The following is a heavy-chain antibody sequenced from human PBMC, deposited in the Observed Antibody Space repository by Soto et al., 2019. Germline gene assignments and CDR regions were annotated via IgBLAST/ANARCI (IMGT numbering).Heavy chain of an antibody. CDR2: IKQDRSEK. Sequence: QPWGSLRLSCYASGLVFSSFWMSWVHQAPGKGLEWLAYIKQDRSEKYYVDSVKGRFTITRDNPKSSLYLQMNNMRAEDPAVYDSGRGHKGLEVWRQGTTVTVSS. J-gene: IGHJ6*02. CDR1: GLVFSSFW. CDR3: GRGHKGLEV. V-gene: IGHV3-7*01.